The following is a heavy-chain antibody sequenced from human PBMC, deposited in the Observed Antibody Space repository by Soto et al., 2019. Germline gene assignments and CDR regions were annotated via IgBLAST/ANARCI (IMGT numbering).Heavy chain of an antibody. D-gene: IGHD6-19*01. Sequence: QVQLQQWGAGLLKPSETLSLTCAVYGGSFSGYYWSWIRQPPGKGLEWIGEINHSGSTNYNPSLKSRVTISVDTSKNQSALKLSSVTAADTAVYYCARGEVYLPRIAVAGKGNDYYYGMDVWGQGTTVTVSS. CDR3: ARGEVYLPRIAVAGKGNDYYYGMDV. J-gene: IGHJ6*02. CDR2: INHSGST. V-gene: IGHV4-34*01. CDR1: GGSFSGYY.